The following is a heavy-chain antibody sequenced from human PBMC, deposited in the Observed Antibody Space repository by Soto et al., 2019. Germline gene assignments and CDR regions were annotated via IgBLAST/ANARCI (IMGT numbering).Heavy chain of an antibody. V-gene: IGHV1-2*02. CDR3: ARAKRITMVRGVPHYFDY. J-gene: IGHJ4*02. Sequence: ASVKVSCKASGYTFTGYYMHWVRQAPGQGLEWMGWINPNSGGTNYAQKFQGRVTMTRDTSISTAYMELSRLRSDDTAVYYCARAKRITMVRGVPHYFDYWGQGTLVTVSS. CDR2: INPNSGGT. D-gene: IGHD3-10*01. CDR1: GYTFTGYY.